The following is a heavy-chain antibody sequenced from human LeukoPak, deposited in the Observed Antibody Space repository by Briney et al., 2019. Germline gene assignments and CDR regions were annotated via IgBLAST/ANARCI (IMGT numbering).Heavy chain of an antibody. CDR1: GFTFDDYA. J-gene: IGHJ4*02. D-gene: IGHD1-26*01. V-gene: IGHV3-9*01. CDR3: AKDIKWELLNYFDY. CDR2: ISWNSGSI. Sequence: GGSLRLSCAASGFTFDDYAMHWVRQAPGKGLEWVSGISWNSGSIGYADSVKGRFTISRDNAKNSLYLQMNSLRAEDTALYYCAKDIKWELLNYFDYWGQGTLVTVSS.